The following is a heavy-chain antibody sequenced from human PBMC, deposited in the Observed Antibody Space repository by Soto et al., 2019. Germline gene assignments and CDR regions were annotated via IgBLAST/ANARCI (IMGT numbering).Heavy chain of an antibody. D-gene: IGHD3-22*01. J-gene: IGHJ4*02. CDR3: ARHSYYYDRRGHYPLAY. CDR2: IYPGDSET. V-gene: IGHV5-51*01. Sequence: GEXLKISCKVSGYTFTSYWIGWVRPMPGKGLEWMGIIYPGDSETRYSPSFQGQVTISADRSISTAYLQWTSLEALESAMYYCARHSYYYDRRGHYPLAYWGQGTRVTVSS. CDR1: GYTFTSYW.